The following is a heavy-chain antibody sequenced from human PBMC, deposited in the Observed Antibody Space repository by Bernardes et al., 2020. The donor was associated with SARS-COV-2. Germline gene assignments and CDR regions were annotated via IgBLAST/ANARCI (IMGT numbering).Heavy chain of an antibody. J-gene: IGHJ4*02. CDR1: GGSISSSNYY. V-gene: IGHV4-39*01. Sequence: SETLSLTCTVSGGSISSSNYYWGWIRQPPGKGLEWIGTIYYSGSTYYNPSLKSRVTISVDASKNQFSLKVSSVTAADTAVYYCARLGIGRSSGWPEGLDYWGQGALVTVSS. D-gene: IGHD6-19*01. CDR3: ARLGIGRSSGWPEGLDY. CDR2: IYYSGST.